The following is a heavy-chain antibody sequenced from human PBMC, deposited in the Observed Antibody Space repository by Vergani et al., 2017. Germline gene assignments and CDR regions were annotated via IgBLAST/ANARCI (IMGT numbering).Heavy chain of an antibody. CDR2: IYYSGST. D-gene: IGHD3-3*01. J-gene: IGHJ6*03. Sequence: QVQLQESGPGLVKPSETLSLTCTVSGGSISSYYWSWIRQPPGKGLEWIGYIYYSGSTTYNPSLKSRVTISVDTSMNLFALKLSSVTAADTAVYYCARGNYDFWSGYYNHYYYYCMDVWGKGTTVTVSS. CDR3: ARGNYDFWSGYYNHYYYYCMDV. V-gene: IGHV4-59*01. CDR1: GGSISSYY.